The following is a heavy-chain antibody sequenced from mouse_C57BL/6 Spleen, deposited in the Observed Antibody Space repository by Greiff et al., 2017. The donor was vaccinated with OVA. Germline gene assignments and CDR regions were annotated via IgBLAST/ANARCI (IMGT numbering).Heavy chain of an antibody. CDR2: IDPANGNT. CDR3: ASADYGGLDY. CDR1: GFNITNTY. V-gene: IGHV14-3*01. D-gene: IGHD2-4*01. Sequence: VQLQQSVAELVRPGASVKLSCTASGFNITNTYMHWVKQRPEQGLEWIGRIDPANGNTKYAPKFPGQATITADTSANTAYLQLSSLTSEDTAVYYCASADYGGLDYWGQGTTLTVSS. J-gene: IGHJ2*01.